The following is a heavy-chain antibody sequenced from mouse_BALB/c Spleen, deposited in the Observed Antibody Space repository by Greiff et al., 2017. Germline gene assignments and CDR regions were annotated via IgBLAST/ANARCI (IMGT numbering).Heavy chain of an antibody. D-gene: IGHD1-1*01. V-gene: IGHV3-2*02. CDR1: GYSITSDYA. Sequence: EVQLQESGPGLVKPSQSLSLTCTVTGYSITSDYAWNWIRQFPGNKLEWMGYISYSGSTSYNPSLKSRISITRDTSKNQFFLQLNSVTTEDTATYYCARFTTVVDWYFDVWGAGTTVTVSS. J-gene: IGHJ1*01. CDR3: ARFTTVVDWYFDV. CDR2: ISYSGST.